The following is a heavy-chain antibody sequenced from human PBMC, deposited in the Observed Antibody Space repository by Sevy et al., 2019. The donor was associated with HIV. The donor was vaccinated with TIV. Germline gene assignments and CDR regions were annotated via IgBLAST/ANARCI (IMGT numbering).Heavy chain of an antibody. Sequence: ASVKVSCKASGGTFSSYAISWVRQAPGQGLEWMGGIIPIFGTANYAQKFQGRVTITADESTSTAYMELSSLRSEDTAVYYCARAGRSITIFGVVNPSHYYGMDVWGQGTTVTVSS. CDR3: ARAGRSITIFGVVNPSHYYGMDV. D-gene: IGHD3-3*01. J-gene: IGHJ6*02. CDR1: GGTFSSYA. CDR2: IIPIFGTA. V-gene: IGHV1-69*13.